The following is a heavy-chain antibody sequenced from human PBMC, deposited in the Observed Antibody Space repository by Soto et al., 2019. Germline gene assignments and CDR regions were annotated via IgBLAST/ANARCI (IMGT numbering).Heavy chain of an antibody. J-gene: IGHJ3*02. V-gene: IGHV1-18*01. CDR3: ARDKVWGGFDI. CDR2: ISGYNGNT. CDR1: VYIFSNYN. D-gene: IGHD3-16*01. Sequence: XSVKVSCKSSVYIFSNYNFCWVRQAPGQGLEWLGWISGYNGNTNYAQKLQGRVTLTTDSFTSTAYMELRSLRSDDTAIYYCARDKVWGGFDIWGQGTMVTVSS.